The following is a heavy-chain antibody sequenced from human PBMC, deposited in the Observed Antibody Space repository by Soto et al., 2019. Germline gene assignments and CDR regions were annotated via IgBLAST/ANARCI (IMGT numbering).Heavy chain of an antibody. Sequence: SETLSLTCTVSGGYISSYYWSWIRQPPGKGLEWIGYIYYSGSTNYNPSLKSRVTISVDTSKNQFSLKLSSVTAADTAVYYCGRGRGLLWFGELFRFDPWGQGTLVTVSS. CDR2: IYYSGST. CDR1: GGYISSYY. J-gene: IGHJ5*02. V-gene: IGHV4-59*01. CDR3: GRGRGLLWFGELFRFDP. D-gene: IGHD3-10*01.